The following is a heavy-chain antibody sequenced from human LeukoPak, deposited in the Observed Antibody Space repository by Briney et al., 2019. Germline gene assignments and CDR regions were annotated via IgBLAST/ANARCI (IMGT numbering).Heavy chain of an antibody. D-gene: IGHD5-18*01. CDR1: GFTFDDYA. Sequence: GRSLRPSCAASGFTFDDYAMHWVRQAPGEGLEWVSGISWNSGSIGYADSVKGRFTISRDNAKNSLYLQMNSLRAEDTALYYCAKDTRPDTAMVTLWYWGQGTLVTVSS. CDR3: AKDTRPDTAMVTLWY. V-gene: IGHV3-9*01. CDR2: ISWNSGSI. J-gene: IGHJ4*02.